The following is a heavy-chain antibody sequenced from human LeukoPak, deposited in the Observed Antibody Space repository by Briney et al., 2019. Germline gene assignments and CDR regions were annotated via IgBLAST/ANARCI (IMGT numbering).Heavy chain of an antibody. J-gene: IGHJ5*02. CDR3: ARASLIQRWFDP. CDR2: INTSGTT. D-gene: IGHD2-2*01. Sequence: SETLSLTCTVSGGSISSGSYNWPWIRQPAGKGLEWIGRINTSGTTKYNPSLKSRVTISVDTSKNQFSLKLSSVTAADTAVYYCARASLIQRWFDPWGQGTLVTVSS. CDR1: GGSISSGSYN. V-gene: IGHV4-61*02.